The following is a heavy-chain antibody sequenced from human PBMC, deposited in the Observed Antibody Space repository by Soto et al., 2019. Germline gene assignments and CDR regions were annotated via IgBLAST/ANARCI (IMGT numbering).Heavy chain of an antibody. CDR1: GFTFTSSA. D-gene: IGHD6-13*01. J-gene: IGHJ4*02. V-gene: IGHV1-58*02. CDR3: AARTIAAGTTSHQS. Sequence: GASVKVSCKASGFTFTSSAMQWVRQARGQRLEWIGWIVVGSGNTNYAQKFQERVTITRDMSTSTAYMELSSLRSEDTAVYYCAARTIAAGTTSHQSWGQGTLVTVSS. CDR2: IVVGSGNT.